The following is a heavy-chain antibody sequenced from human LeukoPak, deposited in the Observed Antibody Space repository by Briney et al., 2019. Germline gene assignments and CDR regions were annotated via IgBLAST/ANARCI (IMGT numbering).Heavy chain of an antibody. Sequence: GASVKVSCKASGYTFTSYGISWVRQAPGQGLEWMGWISAYNGNTNYAQKLQGRVTMTTDTPTSTAYMELRSLRSDDTAVYYCARVGYCSSTSCYTGTPFDYWGQGTLVTVSS. J-gene: IGHJ4*02. CDR3: ARVGYCSSTSCYTGTPFDY. D-gene: IGHD2-2*02. CDR2: ISAYNGNT. V-gene: IGHV1-18*01. CDR1: GYTFTSYG.